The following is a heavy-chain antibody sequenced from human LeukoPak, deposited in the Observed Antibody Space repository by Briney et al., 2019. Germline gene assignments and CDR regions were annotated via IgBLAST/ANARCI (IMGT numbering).Heavy chain of an antibody. CDR2: IKSKRDGEAT. J-gene: IGHJ4*02. CDR3: ATDDYYARSGPSGADYFDY. V-gene: IGHV3-15*01. D-gene: IGHD3-22*01. Sequence: MTGGSLRLSCGASGFSFSGAWMSWVRQAPGKGLEWVARIKSKRDGEATDYAAPVKGRFSISRDDSKTTLYLQMYSLKTEDTAMYYCATDDYYARSGPSGADYFDYWGQGILVTVSS. CDR1: GFSFSGAW.